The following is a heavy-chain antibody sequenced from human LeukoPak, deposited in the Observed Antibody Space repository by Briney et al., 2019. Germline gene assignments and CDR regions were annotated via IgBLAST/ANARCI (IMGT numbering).Heavy chain of an antibody. CDR3: ARDMNTVYNYGYDY. J-gene: IGHJ4*02. V-gene: IGHV3-7*03. D-gene: IGHD5-18*01. CDR1: GFTFSSYW. CDR2: IKEDGSEK. Sequence: GGSLRLSCAASGFTFSSYWMSWVRQAPGKGLEWVAIIKEDGSEKYYGDSVKGRFTISRDNAKNSLYLQMNSLRAEDTAVYYCARDMNTVYNYGYDYWGQGTLVTVSS.